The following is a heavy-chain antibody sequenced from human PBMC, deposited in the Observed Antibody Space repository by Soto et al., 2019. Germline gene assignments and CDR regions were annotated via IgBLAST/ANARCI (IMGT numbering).Heavy chain of an antibody. CDR3: ARELTPSTAAPHYGMDV. J-gene: IGHJ6*02. D-gene: IGHD5-18*01. V-gene: IGHV1-46*01. CDR1: GYTFTSCY. CDR2: INPSGGST. Sequence: ASVKVSCKASGYTFTSCYMRWVRQAPGQGLEWMGIINPSGGSTSYAQKFQGRVTMTRDTPTSTVYMELSSLRSEDTAVYYCARELTPSTAAPHYGMDVWGQGTTVTV.